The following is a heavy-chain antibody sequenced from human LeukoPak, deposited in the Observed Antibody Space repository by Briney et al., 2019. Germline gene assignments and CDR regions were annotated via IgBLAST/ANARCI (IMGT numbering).Heavy chain of an antibody. V-gene: IGHV3-21*01. CDR3: ARHVVGLGFDY. Sequence: GGSLRLSCTVSGFTVSSNSKSWVRQAPGKGLEWVSSITTSSSYIYYADSVKGRFTISRDNAKNSLYLQMNSLRAEDTAVYYCARHVVGLGFDYWGQGTLATVSS. D-gene: IGHD3-22*01. J-gene: IGHJ4*02. CDR2: ITTSSSYI. CDR1: GFTVSSNS.